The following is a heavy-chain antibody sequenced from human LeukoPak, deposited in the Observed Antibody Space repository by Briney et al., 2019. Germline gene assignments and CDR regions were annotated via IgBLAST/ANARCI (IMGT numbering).Heavy chain of an antibody. J-gene: IGHJ4*02. Sequence: SETLSLTCTVSGGSISTFYWSWIRQPPGKGLEWIGYIYYSENTNYNPSLKSRVTISVDTSRNQFSLKLRSVTAADTAVYYCAGGPLRYYFDYWVQGTLVTVSS. CDR3: AGGPLRYYFDY. CDR1: GGSISTFY. V-gene: IGHV4-59*01. CDR2: IYYSENT.